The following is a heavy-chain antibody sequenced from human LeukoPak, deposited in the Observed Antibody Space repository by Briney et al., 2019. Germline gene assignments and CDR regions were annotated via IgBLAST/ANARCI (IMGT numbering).Heavy chain of an antibody. CDR2: IFPGDSDT. CDR3: AREREY. J-gene: IGHJ4*02. D-gene: IGHD6-6*01. CDR1: GYSFASYW. Sequence: GESLKISCQGSGYSFASYWIAWVRQMPGKGLEWMGVIFPGDSDTRYSPSFQGQVTISADKSISTAYLQWSSLKASDTAMHYCAREREYWGQGTLVTVSS. V-gene: IGHV5-51*01.